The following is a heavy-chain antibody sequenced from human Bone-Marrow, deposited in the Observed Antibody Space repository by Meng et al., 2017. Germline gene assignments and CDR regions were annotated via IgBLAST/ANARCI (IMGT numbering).Heavy chain of an antibody. CDR3: ATRGYSYEFDY. CDR2: ISGSGGST. V-gene: IGHV3-23*01. D-gene: IGHD5-18*01. CDR1: GFTFSSYV. Sequence: GESLKISCAASGFTFSSYVMSWVRQAPGKGLEWVSAISGSGGSTYYADSVKGRFTISRDNSKNTLYLQMNSLRAEDTAVYYCATRGYSYEFDYWGQGTLVTVSS. J-gene: IGHJ4*02.